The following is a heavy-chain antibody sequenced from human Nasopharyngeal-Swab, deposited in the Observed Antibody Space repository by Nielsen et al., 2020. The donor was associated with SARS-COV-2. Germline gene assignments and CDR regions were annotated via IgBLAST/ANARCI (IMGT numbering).Heavy chain of an antibody. CDR2: IKHSGNT. CDR3: ARGLSGVVPAPILGLGPFYSYYYMDV. J-gene: IGHJ6*03. Sequence: SETLSLTCVVYGGSFTSYYWGWIRQPPGKGLEWIAEIKHSGNTHYNPSLKSRVTMSVDTSKNQFSLRLSSVTAADTAVYYCARGLSGVVPAPILGLGPFYSYYYMDVWGKGTTVTVSS. V-gene: IGHV4-34*01. D-gene: IGHD2-2*01. CDR1: GGSFTSYY.